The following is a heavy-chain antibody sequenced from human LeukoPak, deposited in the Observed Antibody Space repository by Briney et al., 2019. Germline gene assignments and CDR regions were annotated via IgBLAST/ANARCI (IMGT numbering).Heavy chain of an antibody. CDR1: GFTFSSYS. Sequence: PGGSLRLSCAASGFTFSSYSMNWVRQAPGKGLEWVSYISSSSSTIYYADSVKGRFTISRDNAKNSLYLQMNSLRAEDTAVYYCARVRSSSSYWYFDLWGRGTLVTVSS. D-gene: IGHD6-6*01. CDR3: ARVRSSSSYWYFDL. V-gene: IGHV3-48*01. J-gene: IGHJ2*01. CDR2: ISSSSSTI.